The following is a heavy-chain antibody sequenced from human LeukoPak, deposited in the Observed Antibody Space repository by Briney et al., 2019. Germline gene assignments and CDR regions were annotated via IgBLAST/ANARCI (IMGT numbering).Heavy chain of an antibody. CDR3: AKGYDFWSRGDY. V-gene: IGHV3-30*02. CDR1: GFTFSSYG. D-gene: IGHD3-3*01. CDR2: IRYDGSNK. Sequence: AGGSLRLSCAASGFTFSSYGMHWVRQAPGKGLEWVAFIRYDGSNKYYADSVKGRFTISRDNSKNTLYLQMNSLRAEDTAVYYCAKGYDFWSRGDYWGQRTLVTVSS. J-gene: IGHJ4*02.